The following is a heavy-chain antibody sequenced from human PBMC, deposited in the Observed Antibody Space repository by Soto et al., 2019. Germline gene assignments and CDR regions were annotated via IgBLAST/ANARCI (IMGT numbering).Heavy chain of an antibody. J-gene: IGHJ6*03. Sequence: QVQLRESGPGLVKPSQTLSLTCTVAGGSISSGGSYWSWVRLHPGKGLEWIGHISYSGSPYYNPSLKSRVAISVDTSKKYFSLRLSSVTAADTAVYYCARSLPGGTIYYMDVWCEGTTVTVSS. D-gene: IGHD1-26*01. CDR2: ISYSGSP. V-gene: IGHV4-31*03. CDR3: ARSLPGGTIYYMDV. CDR1: GGSISSGGSY.